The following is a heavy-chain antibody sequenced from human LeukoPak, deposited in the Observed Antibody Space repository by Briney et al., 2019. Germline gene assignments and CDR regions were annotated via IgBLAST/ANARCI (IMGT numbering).Heavy chain of an antibody. J-gene: IGHJ4*02. CDR2: ISYDGSNK. CDR1: GFTFSSYA. Sequence: GRSLRLSCAASGFTFSSYAMHWVRQAPGKGLEWVAVISYDGSNKYYADSVKGRFTISRDNSKNTPYLQMNSLRAEDTAVYYCARDQIVGAYGFDYWGQGTLVTVSS. CDR3: ARDQIVGAYGFDY. V-gene: IGHV3-30-3*01. D-gene: IGHD1-26*01.